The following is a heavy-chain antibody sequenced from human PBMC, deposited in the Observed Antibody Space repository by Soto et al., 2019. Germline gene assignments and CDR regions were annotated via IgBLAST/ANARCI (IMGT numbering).Heavy chain of an antibody. CDR1: GASMGRYF. Sequence: PSETLSLTCAVSGASMGRYFWTWIRQPPGKGLEWIGNTHSNGNSYCSPSLKSRATISEDTSNNQFSLKLRSVTAADTAVYYCVRDGTKTLRDWFDPWGQGISVTVSS. V-gene: IGHV4-59*12. J-gene: IGHJ5*02. CDR2: THSNGNS. CDR3: VRDGTKTLRDWFDP. D-gene: IGHD1-1*01.